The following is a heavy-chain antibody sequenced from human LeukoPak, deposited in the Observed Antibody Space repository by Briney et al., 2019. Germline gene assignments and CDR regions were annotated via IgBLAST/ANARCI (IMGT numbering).Heavy chain of an antibody. CDR1: GGSVRRGNCY. J-gene: IGHJ6*03. CDR2: IYTSGTT. D-gene: IGHD6-6*01. Sequence: SETLSLTCTVSGGSVRRGNCYWTWIRQPAGSGLEWIGRIYTSGTTDYNPSLRTRVTISVDASRNQFSLNLSSVTAADTAVYYCARWSGSVTARNYYYYMDVWGEGTTVTVSS. V-gene: IGHV4-61*02. CDR3: ARWSGSVTARNYYYYMDV.